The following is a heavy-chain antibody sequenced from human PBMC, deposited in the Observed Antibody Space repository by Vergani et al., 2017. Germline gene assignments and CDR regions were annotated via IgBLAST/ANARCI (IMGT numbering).Heavy chain of an antibody. D-gene: IGHD3-22*01. CDR2: ISGSGGST. CDR3: AAANYYDSSGYPKSDAFDI. CDR1: GFTFSSYA. Sequence: EVQLLESGGGLVQPGGSLRLSCAAYGFTFSSYAMSWVRQAPGKGLEWVSAISGSGGSTYYADSVKGRFTISRDNSKNTLYLQMNSLRAEDTAVYYCAAANYYDSSGYPKSDAFDIWGQGTMVTVSS. V-gene: IGHV3-23*01. J-gene: IGHJ3*02.